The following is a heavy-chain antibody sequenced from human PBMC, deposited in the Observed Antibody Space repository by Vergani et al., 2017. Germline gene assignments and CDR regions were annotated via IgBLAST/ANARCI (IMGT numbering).Heavy chain of an antibody. CDR3: ARLGSTYYYGSWSYFIY. CDR2: INHSGST. J-gene: IGHJ4*02. CDR1: GGSFSGYY. Sequence: QVQLQQWGAGLLKPSETLSLTCAVYGGSFSGYYWSWIRQPPGKGLEWIGEINHSGSTNYNPSLKSRVTISVDTSMNQFSLKLSSVTAADTAVYYCARLGSTYYYGSWSYFIYWGQGTLVTVSS. D-gene: IGHD3-10*01. V-gene: IGHV4-34*01.